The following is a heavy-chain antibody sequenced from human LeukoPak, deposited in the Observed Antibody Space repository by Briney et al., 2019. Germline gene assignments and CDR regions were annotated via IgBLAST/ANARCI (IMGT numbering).Heavy chain of an antibody. V-gene: IGHV4-4*08. CDR1: GFTFSSYA. J-gene: IGHJ4*02. CDR2: IYTSGST. Sequence: PGGSLRLSCAASGFTFSSYAMSWVRQAPGKGLEWIGRIYTSGSTNYNPSLKSRVTISVDTSKNQFSLKLSSVTAADTAVYYCARVKVRGVIADYWGQGTLVTVSS. CDR3: ARVKVRGVIADY. D-gene: IGHD3-10*01.